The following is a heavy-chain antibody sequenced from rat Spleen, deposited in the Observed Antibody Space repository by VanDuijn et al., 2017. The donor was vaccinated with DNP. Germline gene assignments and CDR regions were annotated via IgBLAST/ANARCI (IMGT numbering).Heavy chain of an antibody. D-gene: IGHD1-4*01. CDR3: ARWTRYFDA. V-gene: IGHV3-1*01. J-gene: IGHJ2*01. CDR2: ITYSGNT. CDR1: GYSITSNH. Sequence: EVQLQESGPGLVKPSQSLSLTCSVTGYSITSNHKWSWIRQFPGNKVEYIGHITYSGNTNYNPSLVSRISITRDTSKNQFFLQLNSVTTEDTATYYCARWTRYFDAWGQGVMVTVSS.